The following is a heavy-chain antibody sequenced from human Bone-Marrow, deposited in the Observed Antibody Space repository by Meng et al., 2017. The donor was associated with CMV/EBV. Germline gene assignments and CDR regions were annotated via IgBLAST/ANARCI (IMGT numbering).Heavy chain of an antibody. V-gene: IGHV3-66*02. D-gene: IGHD6-6*01. J-gene: IGHJ4*02. Sequence: GGSLRLSCAASGFTVSSNYMSWVRQAPGKGLEWVSVIYSGGSTYYADSVKGRFTISRDNSKNTLYLQMNSLSAEDTAVYYCARDGSSSFYFDYWGQGTLVTVSS. CDR1: GFTVSSNY. CDR3: ARDGSSSFYFDY. CDR2: IYSGGST.